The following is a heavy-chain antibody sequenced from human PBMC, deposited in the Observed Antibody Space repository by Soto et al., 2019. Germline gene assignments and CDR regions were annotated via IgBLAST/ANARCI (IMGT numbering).Heavy chain of an antibody. V-gene: IGHV4-4*09. J-gene: IGHJ4*02. CDR2: IYSSGGT. D-gene: IGHD3-10*01. Sequence: SETLSLTCTVSGGSISNYYWAWIRQPPEKTLEWVGHIYSSGGTNYNPSLKSRVTISIDMSKNQFSLKLTSVTAADTAVYYCARRGFLDNWGQGTLVTVSS. CDR3: ARRGFLDN. CDR1: GGSISNYY.